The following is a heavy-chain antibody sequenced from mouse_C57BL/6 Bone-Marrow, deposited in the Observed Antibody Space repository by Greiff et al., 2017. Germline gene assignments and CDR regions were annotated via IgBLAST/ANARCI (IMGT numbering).Heavy chain of an antibody. V-gene: IGHV1-64*01. CDR1: GYTFTSYW. Sequence: QVQLQQPGAELVKPGASVKLSCKASGYTFTSYWMHWVKQRPGQGLEWIGMIHPNSGSTNYNEKFKSKATLTVDKSSSTAYMQLSSLTSEDSAVYYYAEMRGFYWYCDVWGTGTTVTVSS. J-gene: IGHJ1*03. CDR3: AEMRGFYWYCDV. CDR2: IHPNSGST.